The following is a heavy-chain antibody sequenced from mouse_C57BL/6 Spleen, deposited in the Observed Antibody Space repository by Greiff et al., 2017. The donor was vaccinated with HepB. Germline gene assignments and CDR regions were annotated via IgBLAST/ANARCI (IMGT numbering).Heavy chain of an antibody. V-gene: IGHV1-82*01. Sequence: VKLQESGPELVKPGASVKISCKASGYAFSSSWMNWVKQRPGKGLEWIGRIYPGDGDTNYNGKFKGKATLTADKSSRTAYMQLSSLTSEDSAVYFCAREGEITTVVAPYAMDYWGQGTSVTVSS. CDR1: GYAFSSSW. D-gene: IGHD1-1*01. CDR3: AREGEITTVVAPYAMDY. CDR2: IYPGDGDT. J-gene: IGHJ4*01.